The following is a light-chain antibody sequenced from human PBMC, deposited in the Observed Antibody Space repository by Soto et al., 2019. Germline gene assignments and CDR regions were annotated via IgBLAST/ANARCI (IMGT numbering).Light chain of an antibody. Sequence: QSVLTQPPSVPGAPGQRVTISCTGSSSNIGAGYDVHWYQQLPGTAPKLLIYGNSNRPSGVPDRFSGSKSGTSASLAITGLQAEYEADYYCQSYDSSLSGLYVFGTGTKLTVL. CDR1: SSNIGAGYD. V-gene: IGLV1-40*01. CDR3: QSYDSSLSGLYV. CDR2: GNS. J-gene: IGLJ1*01.